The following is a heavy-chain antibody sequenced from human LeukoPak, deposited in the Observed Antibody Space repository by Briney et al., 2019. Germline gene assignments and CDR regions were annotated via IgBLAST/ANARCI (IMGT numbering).Heavy chain of an antibody. J-gene: IGHJ3*02. CDR2: ISAYNGNT. V-gene: IGHV1-18*01. D-gene: IGHD3-3*01. CDR3: ARHTTIFGVAIIDI. Sequence: ASVKVSCKASGYTFTSYGISWVRQAPGQGLEWMGWISAYNGNTNYAQKLQGRVTMTTDTSTSTAYMELSSLRSDDTAVYYCARHTTIFGVAIIDIWGQGTMVTVSS. CDR1: GYTFTSYG.